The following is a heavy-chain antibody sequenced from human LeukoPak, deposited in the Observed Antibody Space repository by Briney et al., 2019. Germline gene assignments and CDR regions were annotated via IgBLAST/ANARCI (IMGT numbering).Heavy chain of an antibody. CDR1: GFTFSSYG. CDR3: ARGRELLKVWPFSPFDP. V-gene: IGHV3-30*02. Sequence: PGGSLRLSCAASGFTFSSYGMHWFRQAPGKGLEWVEFIRYDGSNKYYADSVKGRFTISRDNSKNTLYLQMNSLRAEDTAVYYCARGRELLKVWPFSPFDPWGQGTLVTVSS. J-gene: IGHJ5*02. D-gene: IGHD1-26*01. CDR2: IRYDGSNK.